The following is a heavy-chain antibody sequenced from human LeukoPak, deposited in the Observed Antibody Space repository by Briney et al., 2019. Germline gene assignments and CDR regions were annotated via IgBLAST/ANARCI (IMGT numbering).Heavy chain of an antibody. J-gene: IGHJ6*02. Sequence: PSETLSLTCAVYGGSFGGYYWSWIRQPPGKGLEWIGEINHSGSTNYNPSLKSRVTISVDTSKNQFSLKLSFVTAADTAVYYCARGFYYYYGMDVWGQGTTVTVSS. CDR1: GGSFGGYY. V-gene: IGHV4-34*01. CDR2: INHSGST. CDR3: ARGFYYYYGMDV.